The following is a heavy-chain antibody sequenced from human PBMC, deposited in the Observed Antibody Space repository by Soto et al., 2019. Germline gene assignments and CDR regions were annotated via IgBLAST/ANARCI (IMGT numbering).Heavy chain of an antibody. J-gene: IGHJ4*02. CDR2: ISGGGDTR. V-gene: IGHV3-23*01. CDR3: AKRQGGSGSLAPRVDF. Sequence: EVQLLESGGGLVQPGGSLRLSCAASGFTFNNYAMTWVRQTPGKGREWVSAISGGGDTRSYADSGKGRLTGSIDGSKSKMDVQMSRVRAEDSALYYCAKRQGGSGSLAPRVDFWGLGTLVTVSS. CDR1: GFTFNNYA. D-gene: IGHD3-10*01.